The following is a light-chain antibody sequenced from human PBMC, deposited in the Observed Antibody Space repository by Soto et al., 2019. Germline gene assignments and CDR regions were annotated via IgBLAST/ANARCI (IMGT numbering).Light chain of an antibody. Sequence: DIQMTQSPSTLSASVGDRVTITCRASQSISSWLAWYQQKPGKAPKLLIYDASSVESGVPSRFSGSGSGTEFTLTISSLQPDDFATYYGQQYNSPYPLGKGTKLEIK. CDR1: QSISSW. V-gene: IGKV1-5*01. J-gene: IGKJ2*01. CDR3: QQYNSPYP. CDR2: DAS.